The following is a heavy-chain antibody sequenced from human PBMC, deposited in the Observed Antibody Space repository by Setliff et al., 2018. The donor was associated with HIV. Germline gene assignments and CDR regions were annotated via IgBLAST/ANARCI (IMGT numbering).Heavy chain of an antibody. Sequence: SETLSLTCTVSGGSISSSVYYWSWIRQHPGKGLEWIGYIHYSGSTFYNPSLKSRVTISVDTPKNQFSLRLISVTAADTAVYYCAREDFGSGWFDTWGQGTPVTVSS. CDR1: GGSISSSVYY. CDR2: IHYSGST. CDR3: AREDFGSGWFDT. D-gene: IGHD3-10*01. J-gene: IGHJ5*02. V-gene: IGHV4-31*03.